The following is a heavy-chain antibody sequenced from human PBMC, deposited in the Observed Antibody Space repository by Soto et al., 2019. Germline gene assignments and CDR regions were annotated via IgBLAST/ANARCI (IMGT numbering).Heavy chain of an antibody. J-gene: IGHJ3*02. D-gene: IGHD5-12*01. CDR1: GGSFSGYY. V-gene: IGHV4-34*01. Sequence: SETLSLTCAFYGGSFSGYYWSWIRQPPGKGLEWIGEINHSGSTNYNPSLKSRVTISVDTSKNQFSLKLSSVTAADTAVYYCARATIVATTTDDAFDIWGQGTMVTVSS. CDR3: ARATIVATTTDDAFDI. CDR2: INHSGST.